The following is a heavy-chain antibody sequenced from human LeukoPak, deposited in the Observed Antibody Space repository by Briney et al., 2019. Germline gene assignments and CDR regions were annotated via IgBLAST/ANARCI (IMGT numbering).Heavy chain of an antibody. J-gene: IGHJ6*03. V-gene: IGHV4-39*01. CDR2: IYYTGST. Sequence: PSETLSLTCAVSGGSISSTSYYWGWIRQPPGKGLEWIGSIYYTGSTYYNPSLKSRVTISVDTSKNQFSLKLSSVTAADTAVYYCARQLGATHAYYYYYMDVWGKGTTVTVSS. CDR3: ARQLGATHAYYYYYMDV. CDR1: GGSISSTSYY. D-gene: IGHD4/OR15-4a*01.